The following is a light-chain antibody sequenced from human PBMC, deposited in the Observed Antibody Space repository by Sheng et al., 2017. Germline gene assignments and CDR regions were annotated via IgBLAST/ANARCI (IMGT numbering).Light chain of an antibody. V-gene: IGLV3-21*02. CDR1: NIGSKS. Sequence: GPGQTARITRGGNNIGSKSVHWYQQKPGQAPVLVVYDDSDRPSGIPERFSGSNSGNTATLTISRVEAGDEADYYCQVWDSSSDHPWVFGGGTKLTVL. CDR2: DDS. CDR3: QVWDSSSDHPWV. J-gene: IGLJ3*02.